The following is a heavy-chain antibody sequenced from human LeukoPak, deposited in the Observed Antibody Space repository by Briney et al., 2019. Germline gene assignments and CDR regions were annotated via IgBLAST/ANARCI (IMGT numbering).Heavy chain of an antibody. CDR3: ARDAYCSSTSCYPSN. CDR2: IYYSGST. D-gene: IGHD2-2*01. Sequence: PSETLSLTCTVSGGSISSYYWSWIRQPPGKGLEWIGYIYYSGSTNYNPSLKSRVTISVDTSKNQFSLKLSSVTAADTAVYYCARDAYCSSTSCYPSNWGQGILVTVSS. CDR1: GGSISSYY. V-gene: IGHV4-59*01. J-gene: IGHJ4*02.